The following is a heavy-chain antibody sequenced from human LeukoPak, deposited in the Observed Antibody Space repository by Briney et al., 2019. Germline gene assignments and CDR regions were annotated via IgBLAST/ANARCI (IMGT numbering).Heavy chain of an antibody. CDR3: ARPTVTAPWYGAFDI. CDR1: GYSFTSYW. V-gene: IGHV5-51*01. Sequence: PGESLKISCKGSGYSFTSYWIGWVRQMPGKGLECMGIIYPGDSDTRYSPSFQGQVTISADKSISTAYLQWSSLKASDTAMYYCARPTVTAPWYGAFDIWGQGTMVTVSS. D-gene: IGHD2-21*02. J-gene: IGHJ3*02. CDR2: IYPGDSDT.